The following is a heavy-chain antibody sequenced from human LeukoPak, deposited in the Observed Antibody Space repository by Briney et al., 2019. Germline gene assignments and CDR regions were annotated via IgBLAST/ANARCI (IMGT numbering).Heavy chain of an antibody. CDR2: IYYSGST. D-gene: IGHD3-22*01. CDR1: GGSVSIGSYY. J-gene: IGHJ3*02. CDR3: ARGYFDISGHRFDI. V-gene: IGHV4-61*01. Sequence: PSETLSLTCAVSGGSVSIGSYYWSWIRQPPGKGLEWIGYIYYSGSTNYNPSLKSRVTISVDTSKNQFSLKLSSVTAADTAVYYCARGYFDISGHRFDIWGQGTMVTVSS.